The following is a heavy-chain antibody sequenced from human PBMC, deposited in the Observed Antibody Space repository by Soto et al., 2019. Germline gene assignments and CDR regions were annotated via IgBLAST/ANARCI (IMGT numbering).Heavy chain of an antibody. CDR3: ARLHSSSWFIDY. Sequence: GESLTISCRGAGDSFTRYWIGWVRQMPGKGLEWMGIIYPGDSDTRYSPSFQGQVSISADKSISTAYLQWSSLKASDTAMYYCARLHSSSWFIDYWGQGTLVTVSS. D-gene: IGHD6-13*01. J-gene: IGHJ4*02. CDR2: IYPGDSDT. V-gene: IGHV5-51*01. CDR1: GDSFTRYW.